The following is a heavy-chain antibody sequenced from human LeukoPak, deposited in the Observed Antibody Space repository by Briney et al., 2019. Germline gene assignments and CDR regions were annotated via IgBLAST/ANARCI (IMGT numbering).Heavy chain of an antibody. J-gene: IGHJ4*02. Sequence: PGGSLRLSCATSGFTFRDYYMSWIRQAPGKGLEWVSYISSSGSYTNYADSVKGRFSISRDNAKNSLYLQMNTLRAEDTAVYYCVRGLRELPYWGQGTLVTVSS. V-gene: IGHV3-11*03. D-gene: IGHD1-26*01. CDR3: VRGLRELPY. CDR2: ISSSGSYT. CDR1: GFTFRDYY.